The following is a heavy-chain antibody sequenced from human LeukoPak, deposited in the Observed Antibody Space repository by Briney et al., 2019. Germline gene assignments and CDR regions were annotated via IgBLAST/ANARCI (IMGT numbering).Heavy chain of an antibody. Sequence: GASVKASCKASGGTFSSYAISWVRQAPGQGLEWMGRIIPILGIANYAQKFQGRVTITADKSTSTAYMELSSLRSEDTAVYYCAREGIAVAGVFDYWGQGTLVTVSS. V-gene: IGHV1-69*04. CDR1: GGTFSSYA. J-gene: IGHJ4*02. CDR2: IIPILGIA. D-gene: IGHD6-19*01. CDR3: AREGIAVAGVFDY.